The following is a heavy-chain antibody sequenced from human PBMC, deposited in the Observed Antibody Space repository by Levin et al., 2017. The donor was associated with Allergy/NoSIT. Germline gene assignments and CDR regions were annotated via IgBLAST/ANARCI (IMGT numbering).Heavy chain of an antibody. CDR3: AREWYGGNYYASPSSEPFDY. CDR2: IHPNSGGT. Sequence: ASVKVSCKASGYTFIGNYMHWVRQAPGQGLEWMGWIHPNSGGTKYAQKFQGRVTMTRDTSITTAYMELSGLRLDDTAVYYCAREWYGGNYYASPSSEPFDYWGQGTLVTVSS. J-gene: IGHJ4*02. V-gene: IGHV1-2*02. D-gene: IGHD1-26*01. CDR1: GYTFIGNY.